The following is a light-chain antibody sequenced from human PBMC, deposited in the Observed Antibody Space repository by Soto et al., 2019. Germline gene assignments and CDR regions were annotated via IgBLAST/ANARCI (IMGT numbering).Light chain of an antibody. CDR2: GAS. Sequence: EIVLTQSQDTLSLSPGERATFSCRATQSITNNYVAWYQHKPGQAPRLLIYGASRRATGIPDRISGSGSGTDFTLSITRLEPEDFAVYYCHQYLDSPNTFGQGTKLEIK. V-gene: IGKV3-20*01. J-gene: IGKJ2*01. CDR3: HQYLDSPNT. CDR1: QSITNNY.